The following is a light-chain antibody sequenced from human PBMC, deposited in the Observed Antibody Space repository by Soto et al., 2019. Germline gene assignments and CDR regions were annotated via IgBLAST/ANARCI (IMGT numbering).Light chain of an antibody. CDR3: PQYGSSPPLT. J-gene: IGKJ4*01. V-gene: IGKV3-20*01. CDR1: QSVSSN. CDR2: GAS. Sequence: EIVLTQSPASLSLSPGERATLSFRASQSVSSNLAWYQQKPGQAPRLLIYGASSRATGIPDRFSGSGSGTDFTLTISRLEPEDFAVYYCPQYGSSPPLTFGGGTKADI.